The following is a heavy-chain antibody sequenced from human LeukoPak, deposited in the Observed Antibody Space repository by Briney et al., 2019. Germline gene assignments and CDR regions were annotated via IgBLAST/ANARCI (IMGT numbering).Heavy chain of an antibody. CDR2: ISGSDGSS. CDR3: AKSLGVGGYTRYKGFDQ. J-gene: IGHJ4*02. CDR1: GFTFNSFA. D-gene: IGHD3-16*02. Sequence: GGSLRLSCAASGFTFNSFAMNWVRQAPGEGLEWVSSISGSDGSSHYADFVKGRFTISRDNSKNTLHLQMNSLRAEDTAAYYCAKSLGVGGYTRYKGFDQWGQGTLVTVSS. V-gene: IGHV3-23*01.